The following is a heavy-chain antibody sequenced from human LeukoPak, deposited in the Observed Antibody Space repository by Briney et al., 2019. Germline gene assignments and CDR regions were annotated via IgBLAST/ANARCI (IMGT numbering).Heavy chain of an antibody. CDR3: ARDPTGGSYLFDY. V-gene: IGHV4-38-2*02. J-gene: IGHJ4*02. CDR1: GYSISSGYY. Sequence: SETLSLTCTVSGYSISSGYYWGWIRQPPGKGLEWIGSIYHSGSTYYNPSLKSRVTISVDTSKNQFSLKLSSVTAADTAVYYCARDPTGGSYLFDYWGQGTLVTVSS. D-gene: IGHD1-26*01. CDR2: IYHSGST.